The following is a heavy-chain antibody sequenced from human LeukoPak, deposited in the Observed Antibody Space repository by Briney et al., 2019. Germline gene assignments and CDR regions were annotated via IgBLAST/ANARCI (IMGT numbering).Heavy chain of an antibody. J-gene: IGHJ6*02. V-gene: IGHV3-23*01. CDR3: AKMNYYYYYGMDV. Sequence: GGSLRLTCAASGFTFSSYAMSWVRQAPGKGLEWVSAISGSGGSTYYADSVKGRFTISRDNSKNTLYLQMNSLRAEDTAVYYCAKMNYYYYYGMDVWGQGTTVTVSS. CDR2: ISGSGGST. CDR1: GFTFSSYA.